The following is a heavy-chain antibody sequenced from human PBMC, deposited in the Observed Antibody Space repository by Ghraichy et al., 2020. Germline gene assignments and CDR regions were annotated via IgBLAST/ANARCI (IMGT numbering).Heavy chain of an antibody. D-gene: IGHD2-2*01. CDR3: AKGGGYQRYIDH. J-gene: IGHJ4*02. V-gene: IGHV3-23*01. Sequence: GGSLRLSCAASGFTFSSYAMSWVRQAPGKGLEWVSAISGSGGSTYYADSVKGRFTISRDNSKNTLYLQMNSLRAEDTAVHYCAKGGGYQRYIDHWGQGTLVTVSS. CDR1: GFTFSSYA. CDR2: ISGSGGST.